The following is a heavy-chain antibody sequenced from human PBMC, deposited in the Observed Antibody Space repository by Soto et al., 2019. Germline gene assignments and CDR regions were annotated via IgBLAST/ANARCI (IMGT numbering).Heavy chain of an antibody. V-gene: IGHV3-21*01. CDR3: ARDRRDDFWSGYSETYYYYGMDV. Sequence: GVSLRLSFAASGFTFSSYSMNWVRQAPGKGLEWVSSISSSSSYIYYADPVKGRFTISRDNAKNSLYLQMNSLRAEDTAVYCCARDRRDDFWSGYSETYYYYGMDVWGQGTTVTVSS. CDR1: GFTFSSYS. CDR2: ISSSSSYI. D-gene: IGHD3-3*01. J-gene: IGHJ6*02.